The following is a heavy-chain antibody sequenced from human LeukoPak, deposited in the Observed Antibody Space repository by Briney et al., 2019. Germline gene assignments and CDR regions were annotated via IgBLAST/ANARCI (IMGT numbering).Heavy chain of an antibody. CDR1: GGTFSSYA. CDR2: IIPIFGTA. D-gene: IGHD2-2*01. CDR3: ARGIVVVPAAIPHEYYYYYMDV. V-gene: IGHV1-69*05. J-gene: IGHJ6*03. Sequence: ASVTVSFKSSGGTFSSYAISWVRPAPGQGLEWMGGIIPIFGTANYAQKFQGRVTITTDESTSTAYMELSSLRSEDTAVYYCARGIVVVPAAIPHEYYYYYMDVWGKGTTVTVSS.